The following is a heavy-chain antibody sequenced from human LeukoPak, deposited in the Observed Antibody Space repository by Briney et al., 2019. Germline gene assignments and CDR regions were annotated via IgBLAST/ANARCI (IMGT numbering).Heavy chain of an antibody. V-gene: IGHV3-30*02. CDR2: IRFDATNK. CDR3: AKEQYPGDFDF. CDR1: GFIFSGSS. Sequence: PGGSLRLSWAASGFIFSGSSMHWVRQAPGKGLEWVCFIRFDATNKYYADSVKGRFTISRDNSNNTLYLQLNNVRTEDTATYFCAKEQYPGDFDFWGQGTLVTVSA. D-gene: IGHD1-14*01. J-gene: IGHJ4*02.